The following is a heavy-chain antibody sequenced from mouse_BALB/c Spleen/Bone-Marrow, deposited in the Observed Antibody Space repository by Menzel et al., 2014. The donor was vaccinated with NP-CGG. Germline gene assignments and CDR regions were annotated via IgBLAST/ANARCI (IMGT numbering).Heavy chain of an antibody. CDR1: GYTFTDYV. CDR2: ICPGSGST. Sequence: VQLQESGPELVKPGASVKMSCKASGYTFTDYVITWVKQRTGQGLEWIGEICPGSGSTYYNEKFKGKATLTAYKSSNTAYMQLGSLTSEDSAVYFCARLDGNYRYAMDYWGQGTSVTVSS. CDR3: ARLDGNYRYAMDY. V-gene: IGHV1-77*01. J-gene: IGHJ4*01. D-gene: IGHD2-1*01.